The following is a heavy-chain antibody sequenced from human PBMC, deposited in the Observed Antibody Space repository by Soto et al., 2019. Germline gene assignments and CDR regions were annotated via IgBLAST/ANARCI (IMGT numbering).Heavy chain of an antibody. CDR2: IYRTGST. V-gene: IGHV4-4*02. CDR1: GGSFTSNNW. J-gene: IGHJ4*02. Sequence: SETLSLTCAVPGGSFTSNNWWTWVRQPPGQGLEWIGEIYRTGSTNYNPSLKSRVTISLDKSENQFSLKVTSLTAADTAVYYCAHRDPGTNVDYWGQGTLVTVSS. CDR3: AHRDPGTNVDY. D-gene: IGHD1-7*01.